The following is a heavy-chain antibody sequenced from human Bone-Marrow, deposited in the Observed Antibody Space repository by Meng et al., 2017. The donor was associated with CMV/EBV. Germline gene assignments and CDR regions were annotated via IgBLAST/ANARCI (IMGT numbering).Heavy chain of an antibody. J-gene: IGHJ1*01. D-gene: IGHD3-16*01. CDR1: GFRFSDYT. CDR3: ARDHPRAVWYFQD. CDR2: ISPESSQI. Sequence: ETLSLTCAASGFRFSDYTLTWVRQAPGKGLEWVSSISPESSQIYYADSVKGRFTISREDAKNSLFLQMNYLRVEDTAVYYCARDHPRAVWYFQDWGQGNLVTVSS. V-gene: IGHV3-21*04.